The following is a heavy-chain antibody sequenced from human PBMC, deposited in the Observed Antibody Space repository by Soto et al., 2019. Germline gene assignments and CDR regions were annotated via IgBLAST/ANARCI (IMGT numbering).Heavy chain of an antibody. CDR1: GGTPSNSA. D-gene: IGHD3-22*01. CDR2: IIPVFGLV. V-gene: IGHV1-69*01. Sequence: QVHLLLQSGAEVKKPGSSVKVSCKASGGTPSNSAISWVRQAPGQGLEWMGGIIPVFGLVKYAQNFQGRVTSTADESTNTAYMELSSLRPEDTAVYYCAGCRIVVVGSRAYYGMDVWGQGTTVTVSS. J-gene: IGHJ6*02. CDR3: AGCRIVVVGSRAYYGMDV.